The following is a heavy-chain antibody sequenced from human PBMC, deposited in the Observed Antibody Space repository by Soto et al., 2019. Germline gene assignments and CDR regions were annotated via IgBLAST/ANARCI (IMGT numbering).Heavy chain of an antibody. Sequence: EVQLLESGGGLVQPGGSLRLSCAASGFTFSNYAMSWVRQAPGKGLEWVSGLSDGGGSTFYADSVKGRFTISRDNAKNTLYLQMSSLRAEDTAVYYCAKEGTTGPYNWFAPWGQGTLVTVSS. V-gene: IGHV3-23*01. CDR3: AKEGTTGPYNWFAP. CDR2: LSDGGGST. D-gene: IGHD4-17*01. J-gene: IGHJ5*02. CDR1: GFTFSNYA.